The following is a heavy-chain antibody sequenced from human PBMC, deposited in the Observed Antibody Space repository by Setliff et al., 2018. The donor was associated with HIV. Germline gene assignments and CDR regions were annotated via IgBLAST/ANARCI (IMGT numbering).Heavy chain of an antibody. Sequence: ASVKVSCKASNYTLINYGVSWVRQAPGQGLEWMGWISVKNGNTNYAQKFQGRVTMTTDTSTSTAYMELRSLGSDDTAVYYCARIVALNGYPSDYWGQGTLVTVSS. V-gene: IGHV1-18*01. D-gene: IGHD2-8*01. J-gene: IGHJ4*02. CDR2: ISVKNGNT. CDR1: NYTLINYG. CDR3: ARIVALNGYPSDY.